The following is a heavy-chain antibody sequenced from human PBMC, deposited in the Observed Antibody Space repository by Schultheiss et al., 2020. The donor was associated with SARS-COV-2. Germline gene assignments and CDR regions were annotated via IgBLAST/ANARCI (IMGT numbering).Heavy chain of an antibody. Sequence: GGSLRLSCVASGFTFNSYPMSWVRQTPGKGLEYVSAISSNGGSTYYADSVKGRFTISRDNSKNTLYLQMSSLRAEDTAVYYCVKACGGDCYPEGYYFDYWGQGTLVTVSS. CDR1: GFTFNSYP. CDR3: VKACGGDCYPEGYYFDY. CDR2: ISSNGGST. V-gene: IGHV3-64D*06. J-gene: IGHJ4*02. D-gene: IGHD2-21*02.